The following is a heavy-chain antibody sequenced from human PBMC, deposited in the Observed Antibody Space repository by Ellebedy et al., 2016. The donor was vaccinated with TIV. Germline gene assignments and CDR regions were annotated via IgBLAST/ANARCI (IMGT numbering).Heavy chain of an antibody. D-gene: IGHD3-16*01. Sequence: ASVKVSCXASGYTFTGYYMHWVRQAPGQGLEWMGWINPNSGGTNYAQKFQGWVTMTTDTSTSTAYMELRSLRSDDTAVYYCARGGANDYFDYWGQGTLVTVSS. V-gene: IGHV1-2*04. CDR1: GYTFTGYY. J-gene: IGHJ4*02. CDR3: ARGGANDYFDY. CDR2: INPNSGGT.